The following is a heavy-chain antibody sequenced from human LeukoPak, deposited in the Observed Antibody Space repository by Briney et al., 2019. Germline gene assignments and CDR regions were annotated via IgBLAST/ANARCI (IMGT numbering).Heavy chain of an antibody. D-gene: IGHD6-13*01. CDR2: IIPILGIA. CDR3: ARESQGIAAAGTPRWPGGAGN. J-gene: IGHJ4*02. Sequence: ASVKVSCKASGGTFSSYAISWVRQAPGQGLEWMGRIIPILGIANYAQKFQGRVTITADKSTSTAYMELSSLRSEDTAVYYCARESQGIAAAGTPRWPGGAGNWGQGTLVTVSS. V-gene: IGHV1-69*04. CDR1: GGTFSSYA.